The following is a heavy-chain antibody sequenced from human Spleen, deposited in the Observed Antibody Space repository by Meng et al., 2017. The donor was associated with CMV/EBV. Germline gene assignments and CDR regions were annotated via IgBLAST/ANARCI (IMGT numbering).Heavy chain of an antibody. V-gene: IGHV4-34*01. CDR2: INHSGST. CDR3: ARGLSSSGFDY. D-gene: IGHD6-6*01. CDR1: GGSFSGYC. J-gene: IGHJ4*02. Sequence: LSCAVYGGSFSGYCWSWLRPPPGKGLEWIGEINHSGSTNYNPSLKSRVTISVDTSKNQFSLKLSSVTAADTAVYYCARGLSSSGFDYWGQGTLVTVSS.